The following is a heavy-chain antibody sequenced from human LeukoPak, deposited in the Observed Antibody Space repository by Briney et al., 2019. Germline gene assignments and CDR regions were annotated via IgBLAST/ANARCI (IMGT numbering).Heavy chain of an antibody. Sequence: GGSLRLSCAASGFTFSSYWMHWVRQAPGKGLVWVSRINSDGSSTSYADSVKGRFTISRDNAKNTLYLQTNSLRAEDTAVYYCARGGYSHGRYYYYMDVWGIGTAVTVS. V-gene: IGHV3-74*01. CDR2: INSDGSST. CDR3: ARGGYSHGRYYYYMDV. D-gene: IGHD5-18*01. J-gene: IGHJ6*03. CDR1: GFTFSSYW.